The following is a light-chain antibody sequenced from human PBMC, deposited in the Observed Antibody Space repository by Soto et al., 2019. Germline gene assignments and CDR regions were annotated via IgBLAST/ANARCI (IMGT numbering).Light chain of an antibody. CDR2: SNN. J-gene: IGLJ2*01. CDR1: SSNIGSNT. V-gene: IGLV1-44*01. Sequence: QSVLTQPPSASGTPGQTVSISCSGSSSNIGSNTVDWYQQLPATAPKLLIYSNNKRPSGVPDGFSGSSSATSASLAISGLQSEDDEDYYCAECDDSLNGRHVVFGAGTKLTVL. CDR3: AECDDSLNGRHVV.